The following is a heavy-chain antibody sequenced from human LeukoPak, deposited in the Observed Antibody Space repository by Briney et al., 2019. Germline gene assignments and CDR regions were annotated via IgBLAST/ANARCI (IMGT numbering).Heavy chain of an antibody. Sequence: PGGSLRLSCAASGFTFSSYGMHWVRQAPGKGLEWVAAISYDGSNKYYADSVKGRFTISRDNSKNTLYLQMNSLRAEDTAVYYCAKEAYDSSGYLGYFDYWGQGTLVTVSS. CDR3: AKEAYDSSGYLGYFDY. J-gene: IGHJ4*02. CDR2: ISYDGSNK. CDR1: GFTFSSYG. V-gene: IGHV3-30*18. D-gene: IGHD3-22*01.